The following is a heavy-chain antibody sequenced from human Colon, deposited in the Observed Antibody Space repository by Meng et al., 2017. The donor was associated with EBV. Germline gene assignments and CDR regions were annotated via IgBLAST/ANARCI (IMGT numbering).Heavy chain of an antibody. CDR2: IYYSGST. V-gene: IGHV4-31*03. D-gene: IGHD6-19*01. CDR1: GGSVTSGGYY. Sequence: QGPLQESGPGLVKPSTTLSLPCTVSGGSVTSGGYYWTCIRQHPGKGLEWFGHIYYSGSTFYNPSLKRRVIISIDTSKNQFSLNLRSVTAADTAVYYCARVSSGWDYFDYWGQGTLVTVSS. CDR3: ARVSSGWDYFDY. J-gene: IGHJ4*02.